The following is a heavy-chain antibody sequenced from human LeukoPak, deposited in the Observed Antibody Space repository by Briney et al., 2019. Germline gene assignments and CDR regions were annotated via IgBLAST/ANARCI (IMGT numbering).Heavy chain of an antibody. Sequence: SETLSLTCTVSGGSISSSNYYWGWIRQPPGKGLEWLGSIYYSGSTYYNPSLKSRATISVDTSKRQFSLKLNSVTAADTAVYYCARGYGSGFAYWGQGTLVTVSS. D-gene: IGHD3-10*01. V-gene: IGHV4-39*01. CDR2: IYYSGST. CDR1: GGSISSSNYY. CDR3: ARGYGSGFAY. J-gene: IGHJ4*02.